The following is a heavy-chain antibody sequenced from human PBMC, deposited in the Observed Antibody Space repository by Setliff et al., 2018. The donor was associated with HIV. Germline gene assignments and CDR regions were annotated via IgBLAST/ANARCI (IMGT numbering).Heavy chain of an antibody. Sequence: ASVKVSCKTLGFTFTNYYIHWVRQAPSRGLEWMGWNNLKSGATHYARSFRGRVTITADKSTSTAYMELWDLRPQDTAFYFCSRGPSRILEAAKETSWGQGTLVTVSS. J-gene: IGHJ5*02. CDR2: NNLKSGAT. V-gene: IGHV1-2*02. CDR3: SRGPSRILEAAKETS. D-gene: IGHD2-15*01. CDR1: GFTFTNYY.